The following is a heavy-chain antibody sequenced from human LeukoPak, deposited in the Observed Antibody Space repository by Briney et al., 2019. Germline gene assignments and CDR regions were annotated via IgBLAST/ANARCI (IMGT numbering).Heavy chain of an antibody. CDR3: DFYTVTTVVWVDY. CDR1: GFIFSSYG. V-gene: IGHV3-30*02. CDR2: IRYDGSNK. J-gene: IGHJ4*02. D-gene: IGHD4-17*01. Sequence: PGGSLRLSCAASGFIFSSYGMHWVRQAPGKGLEWVAFIRYDGSNKYYADSVKGRFTISRNNSKNTLYLQMNSLRAEDTAVYYCDFYTVTTVVWVDYWGQGTLVTVSS.